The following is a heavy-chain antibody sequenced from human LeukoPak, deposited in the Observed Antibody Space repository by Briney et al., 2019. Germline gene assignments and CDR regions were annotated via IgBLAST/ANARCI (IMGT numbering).Heavy chain of an antibody. CDR1: GYTFTSYG. CDR2: ISAYNGNT. D-gene: IGHD3-10*01. V-gene: IGHV1-18*01. CDR3: ARDNYYGSGSYYNVYYYYYYMDV. Sequence: ASVKVSCKASGYTFTSYGISWVRQAPGQGLEWMGWISAYNGNTNYAQKLQGRVTMTTDTSTSTAYMELRSLRSDGTAVYYCARDNYYGSGSYYNVYYYYYYMDVWGKGTTVTVSS. J-gene: IGHJ6*03.